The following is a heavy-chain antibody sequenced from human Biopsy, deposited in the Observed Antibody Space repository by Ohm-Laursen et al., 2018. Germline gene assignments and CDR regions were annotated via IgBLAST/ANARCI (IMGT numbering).Heavy chain of an antibody. Sequence: SDTLSLTCAVSGYSISSDYRWGWIRQAPGKTLEWLGNIFKDGNTHYNPSLRSRLIISIDTSKSQFSLMMTSVSGADTAVYFCARVGSGWAPFDKWGPGTLVTVSS. CDR1: GYSISSDYR. CDR2: IFKDGNT. CDR3: ARVGSGWAPFDK. J-gene: IGHJ4*02. V-gene: IGHV4-38-2*01. D-gene: IGHD6-19*01.